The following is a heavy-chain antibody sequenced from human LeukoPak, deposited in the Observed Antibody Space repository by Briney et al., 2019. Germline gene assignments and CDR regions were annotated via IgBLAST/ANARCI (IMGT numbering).Heavy chain of an antibody. Sequence: PSQTLSLTCTVSGGSISSGSYYWSWIRQPAGKGLEWIGRIYTSGSTNYNPSLKSRVTISVDTPKNQFSLKLSSVTAADTAVYYCARDSFRLWFGELLYYMDVWGKGTTVTVSS. CDR2: IYTSGST. CDR1: GGSISSGSYY. D-gene: IGHD3-10*01. J-gene: IGHJ6*03. V-gene: IGHV4-61*02. CDR3: ARDSFRLWFGELLYYMDV.